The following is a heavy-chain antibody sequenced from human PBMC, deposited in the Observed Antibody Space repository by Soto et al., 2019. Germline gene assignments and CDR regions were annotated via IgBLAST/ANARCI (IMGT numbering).Heavy chain of an antibody. CDR2: IGIGSSTK. CDR1: GFTFSTYW. D-gene: IGHD3-22*01. Sequence: GGSLRLSCAASGFTFSTYWMSWVRQAPGKGLEWVSYIGIGSSTKYYADSVKGRFTISRDNAKNSLYLQMKSLRAEDTAVYYCARDQLYYNDISGRPLNAFDVWGQGTMVTVSS. J-gene: IGHJ3*01. CDR3: ARDQLYYNDISGRPLNAFDV. V-gene: IGHV3-48*01.